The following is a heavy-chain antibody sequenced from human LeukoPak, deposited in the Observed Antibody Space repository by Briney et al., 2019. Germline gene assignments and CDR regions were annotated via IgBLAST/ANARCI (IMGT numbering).Heavy chain of an antibody. CDR3: ARDPAIFGVVMDV. Sequence: GGSLRLSCAASGFTFSSYEMNWVRQAPGKGLEWVSYISSSGSTIYYADSVKGRFTISRDNAKNSLYLQMNSLRAEDTDVYYCARDPAIFGVVMDVWGKGTTVTVSS. CDR1: GFTFSSYE. J-gene: IGHJ6*04. CDR2: ISSSGSTI. D-gene: IGHD3-3*01. V-gene: IGHV3-48*03.